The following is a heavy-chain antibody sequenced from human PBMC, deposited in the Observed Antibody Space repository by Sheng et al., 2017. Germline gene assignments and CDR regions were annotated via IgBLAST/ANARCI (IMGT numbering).Heavy chain of an antibody. CDR1: GYSISSGYY. CDR2: IYHSGST. J-gene: IGHJ4*02. Sequence: QVQLQESGPGLVKPSETLSLTCAVSGYSISSGYYWGWIRQPPGKGLEWIGSIYHSGSTYYNPSLKSRVTISVDTSKNQFSLKLSSVTAADTAVYYCAREPPEYSGSYRTSRREPFDYWGQGTLVTVSS. D-gene: IGHD1-26*01. CDR3: AREPPEYSGSYRTSRREPFDY. V-gene: IGHV4-38-2*02.